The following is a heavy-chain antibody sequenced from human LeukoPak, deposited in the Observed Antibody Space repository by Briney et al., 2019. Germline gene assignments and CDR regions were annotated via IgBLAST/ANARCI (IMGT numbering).Heavy chain of an antibody. CDR3: AKVEGPRYSKGVPYYYYYMDV. J-gene: IGHJ6*03. CDR2: INTNNGNP. CDR1: GYTFKSYA. Sequence: ASVKVSCKSSGYTFKSYAINWVRQAPGQGLEWMGWINTNNGNPMYAQDFTGRFVFSLDTSVTTAFLQINSLEAEDTAVYCAKVEGPRYSKGVPYYYYYMDVWGKGTTVTVSS. D-gene: IGHD4-11*01. V-gene: IGHV7-4-1*02.